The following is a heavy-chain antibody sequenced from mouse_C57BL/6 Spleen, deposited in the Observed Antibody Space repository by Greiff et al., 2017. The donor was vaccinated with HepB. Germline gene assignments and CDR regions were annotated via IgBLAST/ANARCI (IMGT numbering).Heavy chain of an antibody. D-gene: IGHD4-1*01. Sequence: QVQLQQPGAELVMPGASVKLSCKASGYTFTSYWMHWVKQRPGQGLEWIGEIDPSDIYTNYNQKFKGKSTLTVDKSSSTAYMQLSSLTSEDSAVYYCARSLTGTGYFDYWGQGTTLTVSS. J-gene: IGHJ2*01. V-gene: IGHV1-69*01. CDR2: IDPSDIYT. CDR3: ARSLTGTGYFDY. CDR1: GYTFTSYW.